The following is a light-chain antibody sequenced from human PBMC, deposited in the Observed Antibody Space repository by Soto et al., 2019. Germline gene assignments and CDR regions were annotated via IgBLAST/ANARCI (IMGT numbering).Light chain of an antibody. V-gene: IGLV4-60*02. CDR3: ETGDSDVV. J-gene: IGLJ2*01. Sequence: QSVLTQSSSASASLGSSVKLTCTLSSGHSSYIIAWHQQQPGKAPRYLMKLEGSGSYNKGSGVPDRFSGSSSGADRYLTISNLQFEDEADYYCETGDSDVVFGGGTKVTVL. CDR2: LEGSGSY. CDR1: SGHSSYI.